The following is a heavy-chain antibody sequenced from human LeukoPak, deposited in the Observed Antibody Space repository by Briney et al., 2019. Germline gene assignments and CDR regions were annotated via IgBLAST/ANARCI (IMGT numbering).Heavy chain of an antibody. J-gene: IGHJ5*02. CDR2: INPNSGDT. CDR3: ARGLIPLSNWFDP. CDR1: GYTFTDFL. Sequence: ASVKVSCKASGYTFTDFLIHWVRQAPGQGLEWVASINPNSGDTNVARRFRGRVAMTRDTSITTAYMVLTRLNSDDTAVYYCARGLIPLSNWFDPWGQGTVVIVSS. V-gene: IGHV1-2*02.